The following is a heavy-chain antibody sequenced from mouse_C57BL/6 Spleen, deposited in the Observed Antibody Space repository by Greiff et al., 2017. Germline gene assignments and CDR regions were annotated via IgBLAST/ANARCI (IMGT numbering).Heavy chain of an antibody. V-gene: IGHV1-82*01. Sequence: VKLQESGPELVKPGASVKISCKASGYAFSSSWMNWVKQRPGKGLEWIGRIYPGDGDTNYNGKFKGKATLTADKSSSTAYMQLSSLTSEDSAVYFCARGGERGFAYWGQGTLVTVSA. J-gene: IGHJ3*01. CDR3: ARGGERGFAY. CDR2: IYPGDGDT. CDR1: GYAFSSSW.